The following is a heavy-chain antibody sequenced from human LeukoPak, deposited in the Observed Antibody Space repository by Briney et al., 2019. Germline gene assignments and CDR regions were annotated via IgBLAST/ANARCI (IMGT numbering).Heavy chain of an antibody. Sequence: GGSLRLSCAASGFTFSSYGMHWVRQAPGKGLEWVAVISYDGSNKYYADSVKGRFTISRDNSKNTLYLQMNSLRAGDTAVYYCAKDGAVAATGYYYGMDVWGQGTTVTVSS. V-gene: IGHV3-30*18. D-gene: IGHD6-19*01. CDR2: ISYDGSNK. CDR1: GFTFSSYG. CDR3: AKDGAVAATGYYYGMDV. J-gene: IGHJ6*02.